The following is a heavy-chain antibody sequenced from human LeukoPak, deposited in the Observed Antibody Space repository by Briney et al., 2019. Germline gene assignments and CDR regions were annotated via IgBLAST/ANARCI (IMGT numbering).Heavy chain of an antibody. CDR3: ARQGYYDTPLGYLDY. CDR1: GYTFTSYG. V-gene: IGHV1-18*01. J-gene: IGHJ4*02. CDR2: ISAYNGNT. Sequence: ASVKVSCKASGYTFTSYGISWVRQAPGQGLEWMGWISAYNGNTNYAQKLQGRVTMTTDTSTSTAYMELRSLRSDDTAVYYCARQGYYDTPLGYLDYWGQGTLVTVSS. D-gene: IGHD3-22*01.